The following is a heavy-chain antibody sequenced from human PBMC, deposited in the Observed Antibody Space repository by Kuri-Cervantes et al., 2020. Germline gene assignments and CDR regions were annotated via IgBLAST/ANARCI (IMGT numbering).Heavy chain of an antibody. CDR2: ISYDGSNK. D-gene: IGHD3-9*01. CDR3: ARGRYFDWLLLDSPYGMDV. J-gene: IGHJ6*02. Sequence: GGSLRLSCAASGFTFSSYGMHWVRQAPGKGLEWVAVISYDGSNKYYADSVKGRFTISRDNSKNTLYLQMNSLRAEDTAVYYCARGRYFDWLLLDSPYGMDVWGQGTTVTVSS. V-gene: IGHV3-30*03. CDR1: GFTFSSYG.